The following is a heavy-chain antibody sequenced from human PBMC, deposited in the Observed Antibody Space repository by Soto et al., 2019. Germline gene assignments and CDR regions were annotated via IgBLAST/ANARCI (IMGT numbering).Heavy chain of an antibody. D-gene: IGHD6-6*01. CDR2: TRGGGSGR. V-gene: IGHV3-23*04. Sequence: AELVESGGGLVQPGGSLRLSCAASGFTLGSYAMTWVRQAPAKGLEWVSGTRGGGSGRYYSDSGEARFTISRDNPKNLLFLQMNTLLAEDTAVYFCARVRFPSAARRPVDYYFMDVWGNGTTITVSS. CDR3: ARVRFPSAARRPVDYYFMDV. J-gene: IGHJ6*03. CDR1: GFTLGSYA.